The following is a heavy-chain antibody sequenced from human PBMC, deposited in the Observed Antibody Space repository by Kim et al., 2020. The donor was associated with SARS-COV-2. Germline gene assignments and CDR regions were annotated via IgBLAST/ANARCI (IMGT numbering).Heavy chain of an antibody. J-gene: IGHJ6*02. V-gene: IGHV1-58*01. D-gene: IGHD3-3*01. CDR1: GFSFSSSA. Sequence: SVKVSCKASGFSFSSSAVQWVRQARGQRLEWIGWIVVGSGFTNYAHSFQERVTITRDMSTSTAYMELSSLTYEDTAVYYCAADVGVLIIDYYGMDVWGQ. CDR2: IVVGSGFT. CDR3: AADVGVLIIDYYGMDV.